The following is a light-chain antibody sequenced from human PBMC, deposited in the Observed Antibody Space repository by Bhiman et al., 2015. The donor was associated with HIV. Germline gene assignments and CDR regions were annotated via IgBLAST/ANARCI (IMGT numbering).Light chain of an antibody. J-gene: IGLJ1*01. CDR1: GSDVGGYNH. CDR2: DVS. CDR3: SSYTSSSPPYV. V-gene: IGLV2-14*03. Sequence: QSALTQPASVSGSPGQSITISCTGTGSDVGGYNHVSWYQQHPGKSPQNLMIYDVSNRPSGVSNRFSGSKSGNTASLTISGLQAEDEADYYCSSYTSSSPPYVFGTGTKVTVL.